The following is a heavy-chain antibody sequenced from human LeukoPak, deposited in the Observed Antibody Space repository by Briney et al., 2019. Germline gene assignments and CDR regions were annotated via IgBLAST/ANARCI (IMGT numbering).Heavy chain of an antibody. CDR3: AKGDIVVVVAANPSYYMDV. V-gene: IGHV3-23*01. CDR2: ISGSGGST. J-gene: IGHJ6*03. Sequence: PGGSPRLSCAASGFTFSRYAMSWVRQAPGKGLEWVSAISGSGGSTYYADSVKGRFTISRDNSKNTLYLQMNSLRAEDTAVYYCAKGDIVVVVAANPSYYMDVWGKGTTVTVSS. D-gene: IGHD2-15*01. CDR1: GFTFSRYA.